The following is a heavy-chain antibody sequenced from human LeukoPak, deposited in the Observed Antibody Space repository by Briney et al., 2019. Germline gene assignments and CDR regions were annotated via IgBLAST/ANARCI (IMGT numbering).Heavy chain of an antibody. J-gene: IGHJ4*02. D-gene: IGHD5-18*01. Sequence: SETLSLTRTVSGGSISSYYWSWIRQPPGKGLEWIGYIYYSGSTNYNPSLKSRVTISVDTSKNQFSLKLSSVTAADTAVYYCARDARGYSYGYYFDYWGQGTLVTVSS. V-gene: IGHV4-59*01. CDR3: ARDARGYSYGYYFDY. CDR2: IYYSGST. CDR1: GGSISSYY.